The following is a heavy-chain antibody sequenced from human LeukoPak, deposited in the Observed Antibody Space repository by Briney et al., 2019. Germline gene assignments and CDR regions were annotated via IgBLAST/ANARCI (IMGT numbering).Heavy chain of an antibody. V-gene: IGHV4-38-2*02. D-gene: IGHD6-13*01. CDR2: IYHSGST. Sequence: SETLSLTCTVSGYSISSGYYWGWIRQPPGKGLEWIGSIYHSGSTYYNPSLKSRVTISVDTSKNQFSLKLSSVTAADTAVYYCARDYLAAGKRGVFDYWGPGTLVTASS. CDR1: GYSISSGYY. CDR3: ARDYLAAGKRGVFDY. J-gene: IGHJ4*02.